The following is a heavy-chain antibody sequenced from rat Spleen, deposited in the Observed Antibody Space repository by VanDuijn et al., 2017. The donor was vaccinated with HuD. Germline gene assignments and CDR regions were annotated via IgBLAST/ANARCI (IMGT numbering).Heavy chain of an antibody. J-gene: IGHJ2*01. Sequence: EVQLVESGGDLVQPGRSLKVSCAASGFTFSNYYMAWVRQAPTKGLEWVTYISTGGSTYYRDSVKGRFTISRDNAKSTLYLQMDSLRSEDTATYYCSTGVYPGNFDYWGQGVMVTVSS. CDR2: ISTGGST. CDR1: GFTFSNYY. D-gene: IGHD1-4*01. V-gene: IGHV5-27*01. CDR3: STGVYPGNFDY.